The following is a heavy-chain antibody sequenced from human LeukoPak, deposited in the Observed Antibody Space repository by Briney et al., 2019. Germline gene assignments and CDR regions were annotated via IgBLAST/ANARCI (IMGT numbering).Heavy chain of an antibody. D-gene: IGHD3-16*01. J-gene: IGHJ4*02. CDR1: GGSISSYY. CDR3: ASEGGRN. Sequence: SETLSLTCSVSGGSISSYYWSWIRQPPGKGLEWIGYIYYSGSTNYNPSLKSRVTISVDTSKNQFSLKLSSVTAADTAVYYCASEGGRNWGQGTLVTVSS. V-gene: IGHV4-59*01. CDR2: IYYSGST.